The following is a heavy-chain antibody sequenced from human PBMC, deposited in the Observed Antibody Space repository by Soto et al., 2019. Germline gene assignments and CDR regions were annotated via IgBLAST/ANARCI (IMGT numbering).Heavy chain of an antibody. Sequence: GESLILSCAASLLPFHTYAMSWVRQAPGKGLEWVSAISDSGGRTYYADSVKGRFTISRDNSKNTLYLQMDSLRAEDTAVYFCDIAWVNKGCTYLFWRAQGAWVTVSS. J-gene: IGHJ4*01. CDR2: ISDSGGRT. V-gene: IGHV3-23*01. D-gene: IGHD5-12*01. CDR1: LLPFHTYA. CDR3: DIAWVNKGCTYLFW.